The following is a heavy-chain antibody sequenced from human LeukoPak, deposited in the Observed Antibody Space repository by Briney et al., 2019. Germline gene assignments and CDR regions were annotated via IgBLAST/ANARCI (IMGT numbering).Heavy chain of an antibody. CDR2: IRYDGSSE. Sequence: PGGSLRLSCAASGFTFSSYGMHWVRQAPGKGLEWVAGIRYDGSSEYYADSVKGRFTISRDNSKNTLYLQMSSLRAEDTAVYYCARDNWDYGVHAFDIWGKGTSVTVSS. D-gene: IGHD1-7*01. V-gene: IGHV3-33*01. CDR1: GFTFSSYG. CDR3: ARDNWDYGVHAFDI. J-gene: IGHJ6*04.